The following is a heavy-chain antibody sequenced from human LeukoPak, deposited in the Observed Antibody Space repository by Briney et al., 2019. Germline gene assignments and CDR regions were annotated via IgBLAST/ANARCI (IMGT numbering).Heavy chain of an antibody. CDR2: IIPIFGTA. J-gene: IGHJ3*02. Sequence: SVKVSCKASGYTFTSYDINWVRQAPGQGLEWMGGIIPIFGTANYAQKFQGRVTITADESTSTAYMELSSLRSEDTAVYYCARLMLKYYYDSSGYGAFDIWGQGTMVTVSS. D-gene: IGHD3-22*01. CDR1: GYTFTSYD. CDR3: ARLMLKYYYDSSGYGAFDI. V-gene: IGHV1-69*13.